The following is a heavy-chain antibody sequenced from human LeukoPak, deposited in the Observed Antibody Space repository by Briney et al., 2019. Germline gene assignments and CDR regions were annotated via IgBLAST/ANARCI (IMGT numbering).Heavy chain of an antibody. CDR3: AREGAVAGTNYYYYYGMDV. D-gene: IGHD6-19*01. V-gene: IGHV1-18*01. Sequence: VKVSCKASGYTKKNYSISWVRKAPGQGLEWMGWITAYNDNTNYAQKLQGKVTITTDTSTSTAYMELRSLRSDDTAVYYCAREGAVAGTNYYYYYGMDVWGQGTTVTVSS. J-gene: IGHJ6*02. CDR1: GYTKKNYS. CDR2: ITAYNDNT.